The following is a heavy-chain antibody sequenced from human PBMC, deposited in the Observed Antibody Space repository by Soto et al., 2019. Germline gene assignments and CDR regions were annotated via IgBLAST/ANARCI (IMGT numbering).Heavy chain of an antibody. CDR3: ARQRGRLRGTYFDY. J-gene: IGHJ4*02. CDR1: GFSLSTSGMR. CDR2: IDWDDDK. V-gene: IGHV2-70*04. D-gene: IGHD4-17*01. Sequence: SGPTLVNPTQTLTLTCTFSGFSLSTSGMRVSWIRQPPGKALEWLARIDWDDDKFYSPSLKTRLTISKDASKNQVVLTMTNMDPVDTATYYCARQRGRLRGTYFDYWGQGTLVTVSS.